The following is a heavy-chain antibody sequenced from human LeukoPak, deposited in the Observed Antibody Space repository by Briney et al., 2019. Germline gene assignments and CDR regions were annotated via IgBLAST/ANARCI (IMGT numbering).Heavy chain of an antibody. J-gene: IGHJ4*02. CDR3: ARDGALAAVFDY. CDR1: GFTFSSYA. V-gene: IGHV3-23*01. CDR2: IRGSGDST. Sequence: PGGSLRLSCAASGFTFSSYAMSWVRQAPGKGLEWVSAIRGSGDSTYYADSVKGRFTISRDNSKNTLYLQMNSLRAEDTAVYYCARDGALAAVFDYWGQGTLVTVSS. D-gene: IGHD6-13*01.